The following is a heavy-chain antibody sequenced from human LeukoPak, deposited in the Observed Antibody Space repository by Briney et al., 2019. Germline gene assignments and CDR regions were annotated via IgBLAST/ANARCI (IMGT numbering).Heavy chain of an antibody. CDR2: TYYRSKWYN. Sequence: SQTLSLTCAISGDSVSSSSAAWNWIRQSPSRGLEWLGRTYYRSKWYNDYAVLVQSRITINTDKSTNQFSLQLHSVTPEDTAVYCCARDLDGFEYWGQGTLVTVSS. CDR3: ARDLDGFEY. J-gene: IGHJ4*02. CDR1: GDSVSSSSAA. V-gene: IGHV6-1*01.